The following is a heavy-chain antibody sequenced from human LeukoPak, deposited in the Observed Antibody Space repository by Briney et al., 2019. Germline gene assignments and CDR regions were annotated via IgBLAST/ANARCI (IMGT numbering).Heavy chain of an antibody. D-gene: IGHD2/OR15-2a*01. Sequence: GGSLRLSCAASGFTFDDYAMHWVRQAPGKGLEWVSGISWNSGSIGYADSVKGRFTISGDNAKNSLYLQMNSLRAEDMALYYCAKDSEASIYESDAFDIWGQGTMVTVSS. CDR3: AKDSEASIYESDAFDI. CDR1: GFTFDDYA. CDR2: ISWNSGSI. V-gene: IGHV3-9*03. J-gene: IGHJ3*02.